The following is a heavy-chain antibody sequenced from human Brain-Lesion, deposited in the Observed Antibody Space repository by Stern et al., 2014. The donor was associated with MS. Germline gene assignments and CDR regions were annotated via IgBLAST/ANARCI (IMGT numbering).Heavy chain of an antibody. CDR3: VRAAFTTGWYYWYFDL. J-gene: IGHJ2*01. V-gene: IGHV3-7*01. CDR1: GFTFSNYW. Sequence: EVQLVESGGGLVQPGGSRRRSCAASGFTFSNYWMNWVRQAPGKGLEWVANVKQDGSETSYVDSVKGRFTISRDNAKNSLYLQVNSLRAEDTAVYYCVRAAFTTGWYYWYFDLWGRGTLVTVSS. CDR2: VKQDGSET. D-gene: IGHD6-19*01.